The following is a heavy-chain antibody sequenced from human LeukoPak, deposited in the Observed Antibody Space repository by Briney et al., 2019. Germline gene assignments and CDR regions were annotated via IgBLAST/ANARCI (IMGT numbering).Heavy chain of an antibody. J-gene: IGHJ4*02. CDR3: ARDLDYYDSSGYYPY. D-gene: IGHD3-22*01. Sequence: PGGSLRLSCAASGFTFSSYWMSWVRQAPGKGLEWVSVIYSGGSTYYADSVKGRFTISRDNSKNTLYLQMNSLRAEDTAVYYCARDLDYYDSSGYYPYWGQGTLVTVSS. V-gene: IGHV3-66*01. CDR2: IYSGGST. CDR1: GFTFSSYW.